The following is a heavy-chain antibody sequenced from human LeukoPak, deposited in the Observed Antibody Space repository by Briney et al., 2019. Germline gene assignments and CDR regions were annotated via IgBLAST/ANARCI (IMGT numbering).Heavy chain of an antibody. Sequence: GGSLRLSCAASGFTFSSYWMSWVRQAPGKGLEWVANIKQDGSEKYYVDSVKGRFTISRDNAKNSLYLQMNSLRAEDTAVYYCARGAGSWYGQGAFDIWGQGTMVTVSS. D-gene: IGHD6-13*01. CDR1: GFTFSSYW. J-gene: IGHJ3*02. CDR3: ARGAGSWYGQGAFDI. V-gene: IGHV3-7*01. CDR2: IKQDGSEK.